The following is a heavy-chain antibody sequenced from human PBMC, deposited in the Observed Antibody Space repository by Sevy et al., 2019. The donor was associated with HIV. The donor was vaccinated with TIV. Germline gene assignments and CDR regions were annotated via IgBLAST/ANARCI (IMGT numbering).Heavy chain of an antibody. Sequence: GESLKISCVASGFTLSSHGMHWVRQAPGKGLEWVSLIWYDGSHKFYADSVKGRFTISRDNSKNTLFLQMNSLRAEDTAVYYCAIKITMIRGDQGPFDYWGQGTLVTVSS. CDR3: AIKITMIRGDQGPFDY. V-gene: IGHV3-33*01. D-gene: IGHD3-10*01. CDR1: GFTLSSHG. CDR2: IWYDGSHK. J-gene: IGHJ4*02.